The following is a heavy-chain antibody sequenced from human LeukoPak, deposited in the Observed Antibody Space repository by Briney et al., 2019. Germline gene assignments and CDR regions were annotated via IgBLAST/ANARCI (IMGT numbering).Heavy chain of an antibody. D-gene: IGHD4-23*01. CDR2: ISGSGDST. Sequence: GGSLRLSCAASGFTFSNYAMSWVRQAPEKGLEWVSTISGSGDSTYFADSVKGRFTISRDNSNNTLYVQMNSLRAEDTAVYYCARVRVYGGNSFDYWGQGTLVTVSS. J-gene: IGHJ4*02. CDR1: GFTFSNYA. CDR3: ARVRVYGGNSFDY. V-gene: IGHV3-23*01.